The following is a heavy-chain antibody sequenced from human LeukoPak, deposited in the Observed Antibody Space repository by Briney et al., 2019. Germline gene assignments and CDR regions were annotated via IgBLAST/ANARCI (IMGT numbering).Heavy chain of an antibody. J-gene: IGHJ4*02. V-gene: IGHV4-59*08. CDR1: GGSINTYY. CDR3: ARRGDYVGLDY. D-gene: IGHD4-17*01. Sequence: SETLSLTCTVSGGSINTYYGSWIRHAPGKGLEWIGHTYYSGNTNYNPSLNSRVTISVDTSKNQFSLRLSSVTAADTAVYYCARRGDYVGLDYWGQGILVTVSS. CDR2: TYYSGNT.